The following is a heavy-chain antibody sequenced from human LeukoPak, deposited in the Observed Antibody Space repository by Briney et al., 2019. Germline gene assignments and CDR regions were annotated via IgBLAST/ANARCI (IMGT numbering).Heavy chain of an antibody. D-gene: IGHD3-3*01. J-gene: IGHJ3*02. CDR3: ARVFTPNLIFPRQKNAFDI. CDR1: GFTFSSYT. V-gene: IGHV3-30*04. CDR2: ISYDGSNK. Sequence: GGSLRLSCAASGFTFSSYTMHWVRQAPGKGLEWVALISYDGSNKYYADSVKGRFTISRDNSKNTLYLQMNSLRAEDTAVYCCARVFTPNLIFPRQKNAFDIWGQGTMVTVSS.